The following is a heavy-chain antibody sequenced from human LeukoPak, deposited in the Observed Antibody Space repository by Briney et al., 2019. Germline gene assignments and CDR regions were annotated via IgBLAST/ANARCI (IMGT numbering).Heavy chain of an antibody. CDR2: IIPILGIA. J-gene: IGHJ5*02. D-gene: IGHD4-11*01. Sequence: GASVKVSCKASGYTFTSYCISWVRQAPGQGLEWMGRIIPILGIANYAQKFQGRVTITADKSTSTAYMELSSLRSEDTAVYYCARDDYSFGYNWFDPWGQGTLVTVSS. CDR1: GYTFTSYC. CDR3: ARDDYSFGYNWFDP. V-gene: IGHV1-69*04.